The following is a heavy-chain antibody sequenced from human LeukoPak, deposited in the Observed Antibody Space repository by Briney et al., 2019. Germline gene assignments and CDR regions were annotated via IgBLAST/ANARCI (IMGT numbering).Heavy chain of an antibody. J-gene: IGHJ6*02. CDR2: IIPIFGTA. D-gene: IGHD2-2*01. Sequence: SVKVSCKASGYTFTNFYMHWVRQAPGQGLEWMGGIIPIFGTANYAQKFQGRVTITADESTSTAYMELSSLRSEDTAVYYCARPDIVVVPAATYYGMDVWGQGTTVTVSS. CDR3: ARPDIVVVPAATYYGMDV. CDR1: GYTFTNFY. V-gene: IGHV1-69*13.